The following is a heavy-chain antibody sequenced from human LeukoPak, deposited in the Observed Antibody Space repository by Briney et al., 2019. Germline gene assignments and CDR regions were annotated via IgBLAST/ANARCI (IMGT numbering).Heavy chain of an antibody. Sequence: TSETLSLTCAVYTGSFTGYYWSWIRQPPGKGLEWIGEINHSGTTNYNPPLKSRLTLSVDTSKNQFSLKLRSVTAADTAMYYCARNRADGSGTFYERNPLNFDSWGQGTLVTVSS. CDR3: ARNRADGSGTFYERNPLNFDS. CDR1: TGSFTGYY. D-gene: IGHD3-10*01. J-gene: IGHJ4*02. CDR2: INHSGTT. V-gene: IGHV4-34*01.